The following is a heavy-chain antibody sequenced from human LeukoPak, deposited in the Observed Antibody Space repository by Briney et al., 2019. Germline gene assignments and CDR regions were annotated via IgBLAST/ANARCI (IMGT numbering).Heavy chain of an antibody. V-gene: IGHV3-30*04. CDR2: ISYDGSNK. Sequence: GGSLRLSCAASGFTFSSYAMHWVRQAPGKGLEWVAVISYDGSNKYYADSVKGRFTISRDNSKNTLYLQMNSLRAEDTAVYYCARDLRYSSSCLDYWGQGTLVTVSS. D-gene: IGHD6-13*01. CDR1: GFTFSSYA. J-gene: IGHJ4*02. CDR3: ARDLRYSSSCLDY.